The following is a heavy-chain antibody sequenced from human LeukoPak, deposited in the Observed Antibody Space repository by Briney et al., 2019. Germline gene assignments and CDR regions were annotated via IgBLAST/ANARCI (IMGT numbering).Heavy chain of an antibody. CDR1: DGSISNSNW. V-gene: IGHV4-4*02. CDR3: ARIITMVRRAHNWFDP. J-gene: IGHJ5*02. Sequence: SETLSLTCAVSDGSISNSNWWSWVRQPPGKGLEWIGEIYHSGRTNYNPSLKSRVTISVDKSKNQFSLKLSSVTAADTAVYYCARIITMVRRAHNWFDPWGQGTLVTVSS. D-gene: IGHD3-10*01. CDR2: IYHSGRT.